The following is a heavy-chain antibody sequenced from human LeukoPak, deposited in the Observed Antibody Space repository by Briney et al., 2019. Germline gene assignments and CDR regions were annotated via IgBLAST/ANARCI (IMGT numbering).Heavy chain of an antibody. CDR1: GFTFSSYS. J-gene: IGHJ6*03. Sequence: PGGSLRLPCAASGFTFSSYSMNWVRQAPGKGLEWVSSISSSSSYIYYADSVKGRFTISRDNAKNSLYLQMNSLRAEDTAVYYCARERGCSSTSCYDYYMDVWGKGTTVTVSS. V-gene: IGHV3-21*01. CDR3: ARERGCSSTSCYDYYMDV. D-gene: IGHD2-2*01. CDR2: ISSSSSYI.